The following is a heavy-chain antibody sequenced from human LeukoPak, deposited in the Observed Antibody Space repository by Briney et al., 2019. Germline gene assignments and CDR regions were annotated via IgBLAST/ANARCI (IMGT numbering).Heavy chain of an antibody. CDR1: GFTFSRYS. Sequence: GGSLRLSCAASGFTFSRYSMKWVRQAPGKGLEWVSFISTSSSTIYYADSVKGRFTISRDNAKNSLYLQMNSLRAEDTAVYYCARTGRRYYYDSSGYQYYFDYWGQGTLVTVSS. CDR2: ISTSSSTI. D-gene: IGHD3-22*01. CDR3: ARTGRRYYYDSSGYQYYFDY. V-gene: IGHV3-48*01. J-gene: IGHJ4*02.